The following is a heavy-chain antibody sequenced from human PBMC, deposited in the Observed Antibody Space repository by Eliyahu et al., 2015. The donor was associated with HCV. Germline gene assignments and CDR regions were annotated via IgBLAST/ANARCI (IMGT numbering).Heavy chain of an antibody. CDR3: ASGGGGIAVAGTGGWFDP. CDR2: IHYSGST. J-gene: IGHJ5*02. Sequence: QVQLQESGPGLVKPSETLSXTCTVSGGXITTYYWSWXRQAPGKGRDXMGYIHYSGSTNYNPSLKSRVTISLDTSKSQFSLNLTSVTAADTAVYYCASGGGGIAVAGTGGWFDPWGQGTLVTVSS. D-gene: IGHD6-19*01. CDR1: GGXITTYY. V-gene: IGHV4-59*01.